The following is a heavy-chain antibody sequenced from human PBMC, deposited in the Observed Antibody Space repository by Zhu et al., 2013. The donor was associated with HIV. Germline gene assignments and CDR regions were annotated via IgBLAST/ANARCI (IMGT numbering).Heavy chain of an antibody. V-gene: IGHV3-21*01. J-gene: IGHJ4*02. CDR3: ARLQSYGDYSKGDFDY. CDR2: ISSVSGYI. D-gene: IGHD4-17*01. Sequence: EVQLVESGGGLVKPGGSLRLSCAASGFIFNDYSMNWVRQAPGKGLEWVSSISSVSGYIFYADSVRGRFTISRDNAKNSLYLQMDSLRVEDTAVYYCARLQSYGDYSKGDFDYWGQGTLVTVSS. CDR1: GFIFNDYS.